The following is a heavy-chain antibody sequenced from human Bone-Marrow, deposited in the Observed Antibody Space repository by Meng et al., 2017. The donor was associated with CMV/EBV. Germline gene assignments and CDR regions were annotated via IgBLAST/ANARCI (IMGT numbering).Heavy chain of an antibody. CDR3: ARAPDFPYYFDY. V-gene: IGHV3-23*03. J-gene: IGHJ4*02. Sequence: GGSLRLSCAASGFTFSSYAMSWVRQAPGKGLEWVSVIYSGGSSTYYADSVKGRFTISRDNSKNTLYLQMNSLRPEDRAVYYCARAPDFPYYFDYWGQGTLVTVSS. CDR1: GFTFSSYA. CDR2: IYSGGSST.